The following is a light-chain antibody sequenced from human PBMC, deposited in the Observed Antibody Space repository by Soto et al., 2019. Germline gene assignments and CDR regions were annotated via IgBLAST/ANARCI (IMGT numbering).Light chain of an antibody. CDR2: EVS. J-gene: IGLJ3*02. CDR3: NSYAGSNNWV. CDR1: SSDVGGYNY. V-gene: IGLV2-8*01. Sequence: QSALTQPPSASGSPGQSVTISCTGTSSDVGGYNYVSWYQQHPGKAPKLMIYEVSKRLSGVPDRFSGSKSGNTASLTVSGLQAEDDAADSCNSYAGSNNWVFGGGTKLTVL.